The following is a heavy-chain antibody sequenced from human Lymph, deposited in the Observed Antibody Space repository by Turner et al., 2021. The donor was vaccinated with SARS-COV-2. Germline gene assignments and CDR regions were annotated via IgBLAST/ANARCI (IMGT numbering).Heavy chain of an antibody. D-gene: IGHD1-26*01. J-gene: IGHJ4*02. CDR2: INWSGGSI. CDR1: GFTFDDYA. V-gene: IGHV3-9*01. CDR3: AKDLAGTYYSSFDY. Sequence: EVQLVASVGGLVQPGRSLRLSCAASGFTFDDYAMHWVRQAPGKGLEWVSGINWSGGSIAYADSVKGRFTISRDNPKNSLYLQMNSLRAEDTAFYYCAKDLAGTYYSSFDYWGQGTLVTVSS.